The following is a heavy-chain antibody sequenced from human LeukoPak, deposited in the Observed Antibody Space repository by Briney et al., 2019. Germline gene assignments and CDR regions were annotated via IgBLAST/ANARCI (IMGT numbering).Heavy chain of an antibody. Sequence: GGSLRLSCAASGFTFSSYAMSWVRQAPGKGLEWVSAISGSGGSTYYADSVKGRFTISRDNSKNTLYLQMNSLRAEDTAVYYCARDPYQEEVFDYWGQGTLVTVSS. J-gene: IGHJ4*02. CDR1: GFTFSSYA. CDR3: ARDPYQEEVFDY. D-gene: IGHD2-2*01. V-gene: IGHV3-23*01. CDR2: ISGSGGST.